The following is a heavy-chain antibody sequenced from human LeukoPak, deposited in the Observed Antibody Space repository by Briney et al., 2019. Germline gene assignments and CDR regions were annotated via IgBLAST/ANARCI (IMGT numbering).Heavy chain of an antibody. CDR1: GFTFSDSA. Sequence: SGGSLRLSCAASGFTFSDSAIYWVRQASGKGLEWVGRIRSKANNYATDYTASVKGRFTISRDESHNTAYLQMNSLETEDTAVYYCTSSPYYRQGYFDFWGQGTLVTVSS. D-gene: IGHD3-10*01. CDR2: IRSKANNYAT. V-gene: IGHV3-73*01. CDR3: TSSPYYRQGYFDF. J-gene: IGHJ4*02.